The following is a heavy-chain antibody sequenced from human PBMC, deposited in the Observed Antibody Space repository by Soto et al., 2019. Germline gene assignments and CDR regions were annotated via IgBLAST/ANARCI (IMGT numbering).Heavy chain of an antibody. CDR2: ISTYNVNT. J-gene: IGHJ4*02. CDR3: ARSGYSTCWLGLLGCGAHGVEIDY. Sequence: ASVKVSCKASGYTFISYGISWVRQAPGQGLEWMGWISTYNVNTNYAQKFQGRVTMATDTSTSTAHMELRSLRPDDTAVYYCARSGYSTCWLGLLGCGAHGVEIDYWGQGTQVTVSS. V-gene: IGHV1-18*01. D-gene: IGHD6-13*01. CDR1: GYTFISYG.